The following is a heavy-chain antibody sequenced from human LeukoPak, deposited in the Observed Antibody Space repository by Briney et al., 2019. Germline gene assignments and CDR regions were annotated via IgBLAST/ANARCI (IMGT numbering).Heavy chain of an antibody. CDR2: IKQDGSEK. J-gene: IGHJ6*03. CDR1: GFPFHNYW. D-gene: IGHD3-3*02. Sequence: GGSLRLSCAGSGFPFHNYWMSWVRQAPGKGLEWVANIKQDGSEKFYADSVKGRFTLSRDNVKTSMYLQMDNVRPEDTAVYYCARDQHFWSGYYYYGYMDVWGKGTTVTVSS. V-gene: IGHV3-7*01. CDR3: ARDQHFWSGYYYYGYMDV.